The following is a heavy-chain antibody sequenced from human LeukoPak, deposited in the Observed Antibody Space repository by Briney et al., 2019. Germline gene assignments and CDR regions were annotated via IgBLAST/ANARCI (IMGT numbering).Heavy chain of an antibody. CDR2: ISSSGSTI. D-gene: IGHD3-22*01. CDR3: AITLNYYDSSGYPLFDY. J-gene: IGHJ4*02. V-gene: IGHV3-11*01. CDR1: GFTFSDYY. Sequence: WGSLSLSCAASGFTFSDYYMSWIRQPPGKGLEWVSYISSSGSTIYYAHSVKGRFPISRDNAKNSLYLQMNSLRAEDTAVYYCAITLNYYDSSGYPLFDYWGQGTLVTVSS.